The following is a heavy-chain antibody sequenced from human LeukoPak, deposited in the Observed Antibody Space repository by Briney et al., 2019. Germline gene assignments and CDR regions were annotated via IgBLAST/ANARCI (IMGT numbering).Heavy chain of an antibody. V-gene: IGHV3-30*18. D-gene: IGHD2-21*02. CDR3: AKDLERHIVVVTASAVDY. CDR2: ISYDGSNK. CDR1: GFTFSSYG. J-gene: IGHJ4*02. Sequence: GRSLRLSCAASGFTFSSYGMHWVRQAPGKGLEWVAVISYDGSNKYYADSVKGRFTISRDNSKNTLCLQMNSLRAEDTAVYYCAKDLERHIVVVTASAVDYWGQGTLVTVSS.